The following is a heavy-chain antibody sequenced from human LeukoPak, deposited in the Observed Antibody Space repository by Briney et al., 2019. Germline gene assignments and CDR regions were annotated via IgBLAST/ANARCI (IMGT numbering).Heavy chain of an antibody. D-gene: IGHD2-2*01. CDR2: IYYSGST. J-gene: IGHJ4*02. CDR1: GGSISSGGYY. Sequence: SETLSLTCTVSGGSISSGGYYWSWIRQHPGKGLEWIGYIYYSGSTYYNPSLKSRVTISVDTSKNQFSLKLSSVTAADTAVYYCARELYCSSTSCYQRDSRVPFDYWGQGTLVTVSS. CDR3: ARELYCSSTSCYQRDSRVPFDY. V-gene: IGHV4-31*03.